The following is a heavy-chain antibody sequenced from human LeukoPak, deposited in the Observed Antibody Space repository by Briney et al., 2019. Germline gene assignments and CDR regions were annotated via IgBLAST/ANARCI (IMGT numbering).Heavy chain of an antibody. D-gene: IGHD3-22*01. CDR2: MNPNSGNT. Sequence: ASVKVSCKASGYTFTSYDINWVRQATGQGLERMGWMNPNSGNTGYAQKFQGRVTITRNTSISTAYMELSRLRSDDTAVYYCAREMEYYYDSSGYYVYWGQGTLVTVSS. J-gene: IGHJ4*02. V-gene: IGHV1-8*03. CDR3: AREMEYYYDSSGYYVY. CDR1: GYTFTSYD.